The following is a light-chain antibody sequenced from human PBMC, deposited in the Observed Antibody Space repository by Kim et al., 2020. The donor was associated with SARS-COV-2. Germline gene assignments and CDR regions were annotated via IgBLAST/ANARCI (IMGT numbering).Light chain of an antibody. V-gene: IGLV3-1*01. J-gene: IGLJ2*01. CDR2: EDT. Sequence: SVSPGQTASITCSGHKLGNKYAFWYQQKPGQSPVLVIYEDTKRPSGIPERFSGSNSGNTATLTISETQPMDEADYYCQAWDGSTVVFGGGTQLTVL. CDR1: KLGNKY. CDR3: QAWDGSTVV.